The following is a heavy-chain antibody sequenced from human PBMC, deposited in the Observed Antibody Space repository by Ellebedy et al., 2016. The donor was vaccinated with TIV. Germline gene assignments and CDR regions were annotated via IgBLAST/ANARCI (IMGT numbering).Heavy chain of an antibody. CDR3: ARGLSGPQQQLVRGYGMDA. CDR2: INGDGGFT. V-gene: IGHV3-74*01. Sequence: GESLKISCAASGFTFSRHWMHWIRQAPGKGLVWLSRINGDGGFTSHADFVKGRFTISRDNAKNTLYLQMGSLRAEDTAVYYCARGLSGPQQQLVRGYGMDAWGQGTTVTVSS. J-gene: IGHJ6*02. D-gene: IGHD6-13*01. CDR1: GFTFSRHW.